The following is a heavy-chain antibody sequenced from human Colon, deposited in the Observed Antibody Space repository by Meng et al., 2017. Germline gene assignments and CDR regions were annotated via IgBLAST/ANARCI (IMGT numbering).Heavy chain of an antibody. V-gene: IGHV1-69*05. CDR3: AGSADGNKYYSYSMAV. Sequence: SVKVSCKASGDTFSSHALNWGRQIPGQGLEWMGGIVPVFGTTDDAPKFQGRVTITTDESTNTAYMELISLTSEDTAIYYCAGSADGNKYYSYSMAVWGQGTTVTVSS. D-gene: IGHD2-2*01. CDR2: IVPVFGTT. CDR1: GDTFSSHA. J-gene: IGHJ6*02.